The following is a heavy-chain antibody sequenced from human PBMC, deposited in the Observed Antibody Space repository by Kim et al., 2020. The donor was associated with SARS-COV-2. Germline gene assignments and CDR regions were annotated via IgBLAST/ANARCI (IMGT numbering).Heavy chain of an antibody. CDR3: AKEWSYYGSGSLAFDY. J-gene: IGHJ4*02. D-gene: IGHD3-10*01. Sequence: GGSLRLSCAASGFTFSSYAMSWVRQAPGKGLEWVSAISGSGGSTYYADSVKGRFTISRDNSKNTLYLQMNSLRAEDTAVYYCAKEWSYYGSGSLAFDYWGQGTLVTVSS. CDR1: GFTFSSYA. V-gene: IGHV3-23*01. CDR2: ISGSGGST.